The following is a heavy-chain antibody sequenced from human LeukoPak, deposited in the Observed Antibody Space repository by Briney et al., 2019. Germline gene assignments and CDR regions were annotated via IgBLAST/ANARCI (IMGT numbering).Heavy chain of an antibody. Sequence: PGGSLRLSCAASGFTFSNYWMSWVRQAPGKGLEWVANIKQDGSEKYYVDSVKGRFTISRDNAKNSLYLQMNTLRAEDTAVYYCAKGGSAQFDYWGQGTLVTVSS. J-gene: IGHJ4*02. V-gene: IGHV3-7*03. D-gene: IGHD6-25*01. CDR1: GFTFSNYW. CDR2: IKQDGSEK. CDR3: AKGGSAQFDY.